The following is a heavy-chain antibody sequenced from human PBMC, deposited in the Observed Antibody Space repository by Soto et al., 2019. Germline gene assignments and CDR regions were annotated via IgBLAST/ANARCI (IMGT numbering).Heavy chain of an antibody. CDR3: ARDLPRCSGGSCYSWPYYFDY. D-gene: IGHD2-15*01. CDR1: GGTFSSYA. CDR2: IIPIFGTA. V-gene: IGHV1-69*13. Sequence: SVKVSCKASGGTFSSYAISWVRQAPGQGLEWMGGIIPIFGTANYAQKFQGRVTITADESTSTAYMELSSLRSEDTAVYYCARDLPRCSGGSCYSWPYYFDYWGQGTLVTVLL. J-gene: IGHJ4*02.